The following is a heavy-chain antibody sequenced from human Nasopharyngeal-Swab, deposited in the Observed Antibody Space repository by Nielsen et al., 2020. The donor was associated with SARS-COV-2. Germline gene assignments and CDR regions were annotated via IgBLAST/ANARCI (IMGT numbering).Heavy chain of an antibody. D-gene: IGHD1/OR15-1a*01. CDR3: ARGRTGNYYYGMDV. J-gene: IGHJ6*04. CDR2: ISYDGSNK. V-gene: IGHV3-30-3*01. Sequence: GGSLRLSCAASGFTFSSYAMHWVRQAPGKGLEWVTVISYDGSNKYYADSVKGRFTISRDNSKNTLYLQMNSLRAEDTAVYYCARGRTGNYYYGMDVWGKGTTVTVSS. CDR1: GFTFSSYA.